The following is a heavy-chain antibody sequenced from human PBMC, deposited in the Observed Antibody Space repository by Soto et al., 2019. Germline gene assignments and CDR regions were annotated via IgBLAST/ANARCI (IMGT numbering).Heavy chain of an antibody. Sequence: QVQLLQSGAEVKKPGASVKVSCKASGYTFTSYDINWVRQATGQGLEWMGWMNPNSGNTGYAQKFQGRVTMTRNTSISTAYMELSSLRSEDTAAYYCARERSAAGTGWFDPWGQGTLVTVSS. CDR3: ARERSAAGTGWFDP. CDR1: GYTFTSYD. J-gene: IGHJ5*02. D-gene: IGHD6-13*01. V-gene: IGHV1-8*01. CDR2: MNPNSGNT.